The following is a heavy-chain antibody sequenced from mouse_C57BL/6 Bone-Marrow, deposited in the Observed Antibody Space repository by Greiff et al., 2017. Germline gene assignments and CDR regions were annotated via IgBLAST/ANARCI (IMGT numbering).Heavy chain of an antibody. Sequence: EVMLVESGGDLVKPGGSLKLSCAASGFTFSSYGMSWVRQTPDKRLVWVATISSGGSYTYYPDTVKGRFTISIDNAKNTLYLQMSSLKSEDTAMYYCARPEVVSTDWFSYWGQGTLVTVSA. J-gene: IGHJ3*01. CDR2: ISSGGSYT. V-gene: IGHV5-6*01. CDR3: ARPEVVSTDWFSY. CDR1: GFTFSSYG. D-gene: IGHD1-1*01.